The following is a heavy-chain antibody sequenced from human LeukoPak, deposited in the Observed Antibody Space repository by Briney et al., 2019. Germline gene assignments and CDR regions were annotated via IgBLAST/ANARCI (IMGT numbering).Heavy chain of an antibody. Sequence: GGPLRLSCAASGFTFTDYYMSWIRQAPGKGLEWVSYISISGTTIYYADSVKGRFTFSRDNAKNSLYLQMNSLRAEDTAVYYCARHAPRNRPYYLDYWGQGSLVTVSS. J-gene: IGHJ4*02. CDR1: GFTFTDYY. D-gene: IGHD1-14*01. CDR3: ARHAPRNRPYYLDY. CDR2: ISISGTTI. V-gene: IGHV3-11*01.